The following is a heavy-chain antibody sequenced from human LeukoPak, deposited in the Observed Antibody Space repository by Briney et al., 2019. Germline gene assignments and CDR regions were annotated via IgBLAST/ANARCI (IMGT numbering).Heavy chain of an antibody. J-gene: IGHJ4*02. V-gene: IGHV5-51*01. CDR3: ARRYGRPFDY. CDR2: IYPGDSDT. Sequence: GESLKISCKGSGYSFTSYWIGWVRQMPGKGLEWMGIIYPGDSDTRYSPSFEGQVAISADKSISTAYLEWSNLKASDTAIYYCARRYGRPFDYWGQGTLVTVSS. D-gene: IGHD4-17*01. CDR1: GYSFTSYW.